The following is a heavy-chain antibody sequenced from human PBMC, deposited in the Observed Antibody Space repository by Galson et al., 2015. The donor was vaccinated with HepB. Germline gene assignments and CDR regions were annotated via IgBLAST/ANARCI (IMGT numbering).Heavy chain of an antibody. CDR2: TYYRSKWYN. Sequence: CAISGDSVSSNSASWNWIRHSPSRGLEWLGRTYYRSKWYNDYSISVNGRITINRDTSKNQISLQLSSVTPEDSGIYYCAGDNSNTWRAYFQQWGQGTLVTVSS. CDR3: AGDNSNTWRAYFQQ. J-gene: IGHJ1*01. CDR1: GDSVSSNSAS. V-gene: IGHV6-1*01. D-gene: IGHD6-13*01.